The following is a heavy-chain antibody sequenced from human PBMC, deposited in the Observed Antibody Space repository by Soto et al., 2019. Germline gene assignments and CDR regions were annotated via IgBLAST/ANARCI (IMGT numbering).Heavy chain of an antibody. Sequence: SETLSLTCTVSGGSISSGGYYWSWIRQHPGKGLEWIGYIYYSGSTYYNPSLKSRVTISVDTSKNQFSLKLSSVTAADTAVYYCARDPHGVDAFDIWGQRTMVTVSS. CDR2: IYYSGST. CDR3: ARDPHGVDAFDI. J-gene: IGHJ3*02. CDR1: GGSISSGGYY. D-gene: IGHD4-17*01. V-gene: IGHV4-31*03.